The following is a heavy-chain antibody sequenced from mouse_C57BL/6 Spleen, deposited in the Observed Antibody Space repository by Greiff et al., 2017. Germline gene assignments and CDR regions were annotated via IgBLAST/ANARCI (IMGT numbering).Heavy chain of an antibody. CDR3: TTFPYYGRRHWYFDV. CDR1: GFNFKDYY. Sequence: VQLQQSGAELVRPGASVKLSCTASGFNFKDYYMDWVKQRPEQGLEWIGWIDPENGDTEYASKFKGKATITADTSSNTAYMQLSSLTSEDTAVYYCTTFPYYGRRHWYFDVWGTGTTVTVSS. J-gene: IGHJ1*03. D-gene: IGHD1-1*01. V-gene: IGHV14-4*01. CDR2: IDPENGDT.